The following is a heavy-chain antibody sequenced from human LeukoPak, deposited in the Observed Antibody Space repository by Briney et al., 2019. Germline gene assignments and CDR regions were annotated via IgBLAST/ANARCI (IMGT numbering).Heavy chain of an antibody. D-gene: IGHD3-22*01. V-gene: IGHV1-46*01. CDR1: GYTFSNYY. CDR3: APKTYYYDSSGYLY. J-gene: IGHJ4*02. CDR2: INPSGGST. Sequence: ASVKVSCKTSGYTFSNYYMHWVRQAPGQGLEWMGIINPSGGSTNYARKFQGRVTMTEDTSTDTAYMELSSLRSEDTAVYYCAPKTYYYDSSGYLYWGQGTLVTVSS.